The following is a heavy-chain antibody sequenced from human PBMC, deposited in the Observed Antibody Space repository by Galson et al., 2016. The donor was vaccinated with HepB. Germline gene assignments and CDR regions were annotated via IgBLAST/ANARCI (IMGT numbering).Heavy chain of an antibody. CDR1: GFIFNNYV. CDR2: ISGRYGYT. V-gene: IGHV3-23*01. CDR3: ARDRFAGHSTPQEGLDP. J-gene: IGHJ5*02. D-gene: IGHD2/OR15-2a*01. Sequence: SLRLSCAASGFIFNNYVINWVRQAPGKGLQWVSSISGRYGYTYYADSVKGRFTVSRDNFKNTVYLQMNSLRAEDTAIYYCARDRFAGHSTPQEGLDPWGQGTLVTVSS.